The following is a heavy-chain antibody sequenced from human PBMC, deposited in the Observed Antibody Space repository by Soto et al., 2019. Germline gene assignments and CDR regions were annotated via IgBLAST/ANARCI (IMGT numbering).Heavy chain of an antibody. Sequence: SQTLSLTCAISGDSVSSNSAAWSWIRQSPSSGLEWLGRTYYRSKWYNDYAVSVKSRITINPDTSKNQFSLQLNSVTPEDTAVYYCAREGLGYCSSTSCSRDNWFDPWGQGTLVTVSS. J-gene: IGHJ5*02. D-gene: IGHD2-2*01. V-gene: IGHV6-1*01. CDR3: AREGLGYCSSTSCSRDNWFDP. CDR2: TYYRSKWYN. CDR1: GDSVSSNSAA.